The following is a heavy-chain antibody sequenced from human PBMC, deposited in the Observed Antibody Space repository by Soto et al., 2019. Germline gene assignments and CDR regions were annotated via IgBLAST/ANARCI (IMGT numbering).Heavy chain of an antibody. Sequence: PGGSLRLSCAASDFDFSSYGIHWVRQAPGKGLEWVAASSYDGRETFYADSAKGRFTVPKEMSKNTAFLQMNALRHEDTAVYFCARDSGWPILNFDNWGQGTPVTVSS. CDR2: SSYDGRET. CDR1: DFDFSSYG. V-gene: IGHV3-30*03. D-gene: IGHD3-10*01. J-gene: IGHJ4*02. CDR3: ARDSGWPILNFDN.